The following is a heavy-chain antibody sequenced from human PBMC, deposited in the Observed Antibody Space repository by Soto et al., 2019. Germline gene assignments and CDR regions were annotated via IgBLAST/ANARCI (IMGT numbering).Heavy chain of an antibody. J-gene: IGHJ6*02. CDR3: ARDEEVAAPQGWGYYYYYYCMDF. CDR1: GYTFTSYY. D-gene: IGHD6-19*01. V-gene: IGHV1-46*01. Sequence: ASVKVSCKASGYTFTSYYMHWVRQAPGQGLEWMGIINPRGGSTSYAQKFQGRVTMTRDRTTRTVYMEMSSLRSEDTAVYYCARDEEVAAPQGWGYYYYYYCMDFWGQGTTVTVSS. CDR2: INPRGGST.